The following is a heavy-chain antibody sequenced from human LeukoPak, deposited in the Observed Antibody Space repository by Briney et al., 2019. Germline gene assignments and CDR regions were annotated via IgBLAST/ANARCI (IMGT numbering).Heavy chain of an antibody. CDR3: ARGGYSYGLGI. D-gene: IGHD5-18*01. V-gene: IGHV3-9*03. CDR1: GFTFDDYA. J-gene: IGHJ3*02. CDR2: ISWNSGSI. Sequence: QPGGSLRLSCAASGFTFDDYAMHWVRQAPGKGLEWVSGISWNSGSIGYADSVKGRFTISRDNAKNSLYLQMNSLRAEDMALYYCARGGYSYGLGIWGQGTMVTVSS.